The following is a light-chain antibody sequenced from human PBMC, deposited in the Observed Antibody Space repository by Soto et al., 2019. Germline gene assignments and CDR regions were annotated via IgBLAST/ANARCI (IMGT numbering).Light chain of an antibody. CDR1: NSNIGAGYD. V-gene: IGLV1-40*01. Sequence: QSVLTQPPSVSGAPGLRVTISCTGSNSNIGAGYDVHWYQQLPGTAPKLLIYNDIKRPSGVPDRFSGSKSGTSASLAITGLQAEYEADYYCQSYDSILSGHVFGPGTKLTVL. CDR3: QSYDSILSGHV. CDR2: NDI. J-gene: IGLJ1*01.